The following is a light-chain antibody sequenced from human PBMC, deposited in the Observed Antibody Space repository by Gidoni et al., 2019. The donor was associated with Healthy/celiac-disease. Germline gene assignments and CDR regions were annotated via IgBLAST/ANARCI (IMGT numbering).Light chain of an antibody. CDR2: GAS. V-gene: IGKV3-15*01. CDR1: QSVSSN. J-gene: IGKJ2*03. CDR3: QQYNNWPPNS. Sequence: EIVMTQPPATLSVSTGERATLSCRASQSVSSNLAWYQQKPGQAPRLLIYGASTRATGIPARFSGSGSGTEFTLTISSLQSEDFAVYYCQQYNNWPPNSFGQGTKLEIK.